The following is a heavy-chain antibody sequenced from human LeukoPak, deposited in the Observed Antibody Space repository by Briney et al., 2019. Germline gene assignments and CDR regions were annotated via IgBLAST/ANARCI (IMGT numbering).Heavy chain of an antibody. J-gene: IGHJ4*02. CDR2: INHSGST. Sequence: SETLSLTCAVYGGSFSGYYWSWIRQPPGKGLEWIGEINHSGSTNYNPSLKSRVTISVDTSKNQFSLKLSSVTAADTAVYYCARRRYYDSSGYNEYYFDYWGQGTLVTVSS. CDR3: ARRRYYDSSGYNEYYFDY. D-gene: IGHD3-22*01. V-gene: IGHV4-34*01. CDR1: GGSFSGYY.